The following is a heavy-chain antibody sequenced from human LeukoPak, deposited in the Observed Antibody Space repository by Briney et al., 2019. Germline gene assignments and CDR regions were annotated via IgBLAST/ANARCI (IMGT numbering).Heavy chain of an antibody. D-gene: IGHD3-22*01. CDR1: GLTFSNYG. CDR2: IYHSGST. Sequence: GTLRLSCAASGLTFSNYGMNWVRQAPGKGLEWIGSIYHSGSTYYNPSLKSRVTISVDTSKNQFSLKLSSVTAADTAVYYCARLSYYDSSGYYYEPFDYWGQGTLVTVSS. CDR3: ARLSYYDSSGYYYEPFDY. V-gene: IGHV4-38-2*01. J-gene: IGHJ4*02.